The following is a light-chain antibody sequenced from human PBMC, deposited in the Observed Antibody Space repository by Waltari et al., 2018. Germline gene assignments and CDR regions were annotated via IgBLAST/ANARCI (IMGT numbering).Light chain of an antibody. CDR3: TSYTSISTRV. V-gene: IGLV2-14*01. Sequence: QSALTQPASVSGSPGQSITISCTGTSSDVGGYNHVPWYQQLPGKTPKLIISEVSNRPSGVSDRFSGSKSGNTASLTISGLQAEDEADYYCTSYTSISTRVFGGGTKLTVL. CDR2: EVS. CDR1: SSDVGGYNH. J-gene: IGLJ3*02.